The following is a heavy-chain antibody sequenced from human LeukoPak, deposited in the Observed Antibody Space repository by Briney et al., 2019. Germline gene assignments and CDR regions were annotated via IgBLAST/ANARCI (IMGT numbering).Heavy chain of an antibody. CDR2: FDPEDGET. V-gene: IGHV1-24*01. CDR3: ATDYGDYVVRAFDI. D-gene: IGHD4-17*01. CDR1: GYIFTDYY. Sequence: GASVKVSCKASGYIFTDYYMHWVRQAPGKGLEWMGGFDPEDGETIYAQKFQGRVTMTEDTSTDTAYMELSSLRSEDTAVYYCATDYGDYVVRAFDIWGQGTMVTVSS. J-gene: IGHJ3*02.